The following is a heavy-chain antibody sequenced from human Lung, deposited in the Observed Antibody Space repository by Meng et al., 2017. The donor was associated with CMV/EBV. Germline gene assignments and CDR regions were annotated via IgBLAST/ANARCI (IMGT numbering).Heavy chain of an antibody. CDR1: GGAVSDGNYH. CDR3: ATLIAGYGGRGS. J-gene: IGHJ4*02. CDR2: TWSGRGT. V-gene: IGHV4-61*01. Sequence: SETLSLTCIVSGGAVSDGNYHWNWVRQPPGKGLEWIGQTWSGRGTYYSPSLESRLTISVDTSKNQFSLHLTSVTDADTAIYYCATLIAGYGGRGSWGQGNXVTVAS. D-gene: IGHD5-12*01.